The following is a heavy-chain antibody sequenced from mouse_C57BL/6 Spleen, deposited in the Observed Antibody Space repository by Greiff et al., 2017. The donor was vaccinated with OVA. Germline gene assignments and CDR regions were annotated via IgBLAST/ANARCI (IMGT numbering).Heavy chain of an antibody. CDR3: ARDLGSSHWYFDV. D-gene: IGHD1-1*01. CDR1: GYTFTSYW. V-gene: IGHV1-7*01. J-gene: IGHJ1*03. CDR2: LNPSRGYT. Sequence: QVQLQQSGAELAKPGASVKLSCTASGYTFTSYWMHWVQPRPEQGLEWIGYLNPSRGYTKSNQKVQDKATLTADKSASTAYMQLSRLTYEDSAVYSCARDLGSSHWYFDVWGTGTTVTVSS.